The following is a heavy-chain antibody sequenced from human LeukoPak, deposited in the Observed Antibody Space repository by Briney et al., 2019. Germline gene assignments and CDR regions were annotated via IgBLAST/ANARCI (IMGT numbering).Heavy chain of an antibody. CDR1: GGSISSGGYY. Sequence: PSETLSLTCTVSGGSISSGGYYWSWIRQPPGKELEWIGEINHSGSTNYNPSLKSRVTISVDTSKNQFSLKLSSVTAADTAVYYCARGSTDRGIIINYWGQGNLVTVSS. J-gene: IGHJ4*02. V-gene: IGHV4-61*08. CDR3: ARGSTDRGIIINY. CDR2: INHSGST. D-gene: IGHD3-10*01.